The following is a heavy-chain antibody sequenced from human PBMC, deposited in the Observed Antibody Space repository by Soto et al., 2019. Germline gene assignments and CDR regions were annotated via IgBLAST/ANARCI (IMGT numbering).Heavy chain of an antibody. CDR2: ISDSGGST. Sequence: TGGSLRLSCEASGFTFSSNAMTWVRQAPGKGLEWVSAISDSGGSTYYADSVAGRFTISRDNSRHTLYLQMNSLGAEDTAIYYCAKALGRDFSDFDSWGQGTQVTVSS. CDR1: GFTFSSNA. CDR3: AKALGRDFSDFDS. V-gene: IGHV3-23*01. D-gene: IGHD3-10*01. J-gene: IGHJ4*02.